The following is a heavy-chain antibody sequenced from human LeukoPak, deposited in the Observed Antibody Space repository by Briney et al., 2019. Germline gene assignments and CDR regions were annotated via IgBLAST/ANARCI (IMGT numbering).Heavy chain of an antibody. Sequence: GGSLRLSCAASGFTLRSYWMNWLRQGPGKGLVWVSRINSDGSTTSYADSVKGRFTISRDNAKNTLYLQRNSLRAEDTAVYYCARGYSGYFYYWGQGTLVSVSS. CDR3: ARGYSGYFYY. CDR2: INSDGSTT. V-gene: IGHV3-74*01. J-gene: IGHJ4*02. CDR1: GFTLRSYW. D-gene: IGHD5-12*01.